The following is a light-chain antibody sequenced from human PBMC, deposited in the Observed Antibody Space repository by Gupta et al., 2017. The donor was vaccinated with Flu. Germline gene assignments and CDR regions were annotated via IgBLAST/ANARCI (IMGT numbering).Light chain of an antibody. CDR3: LQLSDYPLT. CDR2: AAS. V-gene: IGKV1-9*01. Sequence: DIQLTQSPSFLSASVGDRVTVTCRASQDINTYLAWYQQKPGKAPKLLIYAASTLQSGVPSSFSGSGSGTEFTLTISSLQPEDFATYYCLQLSDYPLTFGGGTKVEIK. CDR1: QDINTY. J-gene: IGKJ4*01.